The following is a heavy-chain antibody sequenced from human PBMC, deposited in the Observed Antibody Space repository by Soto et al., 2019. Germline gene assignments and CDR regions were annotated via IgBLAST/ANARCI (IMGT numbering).Heavy chain of an antibody. V-gene: IGHV4-34*01. CDR1: GGSFSGYY. J-gene: IGHJ6*02. Sequence: PSETLSLTCAVYGGSFSGYYWSWIRQPPGKGLEWIGEINHSGSTNYNPSLKSRVTISVDTSKNQFSLKLSSVTAADTAVYYCARGKYYYDSSGYLSRPPYYYYGMDVWGQGTTVTVSS. D-gene: IGHD3-22*01. CDR3: ARGKYYYDSSGYLSRPPYYYYGMDV. CDR2: INHSGST.